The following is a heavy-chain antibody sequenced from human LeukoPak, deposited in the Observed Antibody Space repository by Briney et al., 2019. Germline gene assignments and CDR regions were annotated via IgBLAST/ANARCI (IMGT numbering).Heavy chain of an antibody. CDR3: AINIVVVPAAPDENWFDP. CDR2: INPNSGGT. Sequence: ASVKVSCKASGGTFSSYAISWVRQAPGQGLEWMGWINPNSGGTNYAQKFQGRVTMTRDTSISTAYMELSRLRSDDTAVYYRAINIVVVPAAPDENWFDPWGQGTLVTVSS. D-gene: IGHD2-2*01. CDR1: GGTFSSYA. J-gene: IGHJ5*02. V-gene: IGHV1-2*02.